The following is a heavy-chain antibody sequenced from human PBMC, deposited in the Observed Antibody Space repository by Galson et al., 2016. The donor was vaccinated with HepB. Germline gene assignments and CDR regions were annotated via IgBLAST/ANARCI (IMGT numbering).Heavy chain of an antibody. CDR2: IIPAFGVT. CDR3: ARRTLVAAIYAFDV. Sequence: SVKVSCKASGGTFSSFGIHWVRQAPGQGLEWMGGIIPAFGVTNYAQKFQGTVTFTADRVTNTTYMELSSLRSEDTAIYYCARRTLVAAIYAFDVWGQGTLVTVSS. J-gene: IGHJ3*01. D-gene: IGHD5-24*01. CDR1: GGTFSSFG. V-gene: IGHV1-69*10.